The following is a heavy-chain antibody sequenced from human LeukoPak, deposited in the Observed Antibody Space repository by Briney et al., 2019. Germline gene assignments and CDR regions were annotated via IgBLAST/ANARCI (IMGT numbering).Heavy chain of an antibody. CDR2: ISGGSDPSTHFT. V-gene: IGHV3-23*01. CDR3: PKDVPASGWRGLDY. D-gene: IGHD2-15*01. Sequence: GGCLRLAFSAAGFTFGISAAASGRQTGGEGRGWGAAISGGSDPSTHFTSYAASVRARLIISKDKSKNTLFLQMAPLRVEVTPVYSCPKDVPASGWRGLDYWGPGVLVTVS. CDR1: GFTFGISA. J-gene: IGHJ4*02.